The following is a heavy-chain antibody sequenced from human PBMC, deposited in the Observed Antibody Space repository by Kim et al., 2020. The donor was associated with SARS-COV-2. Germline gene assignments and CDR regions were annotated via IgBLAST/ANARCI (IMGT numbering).Heavy chain of an antibody. Sequence: SETLSLTCTVSGGSISSYYWSWIRQPAGKGLEWIGRIYTSGSTNYNPSLKSRVTMSVDTSKNQFSLKLSSVTAADTAVYYCARDRPGEFGNENWFDPWGQGTLVTVSS. CDR3: ARDRPGEFGNENWFDP. J-gene: IGHJ5*02. V-gene: IGHV4-4*07. CDR2: IYTSGST. D-gene: IGHD3-10*01. CDR1: GGSISSYY.